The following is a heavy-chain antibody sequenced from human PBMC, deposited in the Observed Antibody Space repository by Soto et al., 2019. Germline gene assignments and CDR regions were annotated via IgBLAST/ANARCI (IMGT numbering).Heavy chain of an antibody. CDR2: ISPYNGNT. D-gene: IGHD3-22*01. V-gene: IGHV1-18*04. J-gene: IGHJ5*02. CDR3: ARDLNSSDSRGDYDH. Sequence: QIQLVQSAAEVKKPGASVKVSCKTSGYTFVSYGISWVRQAPGQGLEWMGWISPYNGNTNFAQRFRGRVTLTSDTSTDIVYMALRRLKPYDRSVLYCARDLNSSDSRGDYDHWGQGTLITFSS. CDR1: GYTFVSYG.